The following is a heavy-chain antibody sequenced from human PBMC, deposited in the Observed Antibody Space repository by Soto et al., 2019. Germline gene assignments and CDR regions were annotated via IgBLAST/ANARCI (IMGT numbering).Heavy chain of an antibody. V-gene: IGHV2-5*02. CDR2: IYWDDDK. CDR3: AHRRGSFDS. CDR1: GFSLSTTGVG. Sequence: QITLKESGPTLVKPTQTLTLTCTFSGFSLSTTGVGVGWIRQPPGKALEWLALIYWDDDKRYSPSLKSRLAITKHPSKSQVVLTMTNMDPVDTATYFCAHRRGSFDSWGQGTLVTVSS. J-gene: IGHJ4*02. D-gene: IGHD3-16*01.